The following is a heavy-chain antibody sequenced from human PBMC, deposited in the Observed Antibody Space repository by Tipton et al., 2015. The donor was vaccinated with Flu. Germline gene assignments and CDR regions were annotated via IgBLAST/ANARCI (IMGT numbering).Heavy chain of an antibody. CDR1: GYTLTELS. J-gene: IGHJ3*02. Sequence: QSGPEVKKPGASVKVSCKVSGYTLTELSMHWVRQAPGKGLEWMGGFDPEDGETIYAQKFQGRVTMTEDTSTDTAYMELSSLRSEDTAVYYCATNLISVRGVTRAFDIWGQGTMVTVSS. D-gene: IGHD3-10*01. CDR3: ATNLISVRGVTRAFDI. V-gene: IGHV1-24*01. CDR2: FDPEDGET.